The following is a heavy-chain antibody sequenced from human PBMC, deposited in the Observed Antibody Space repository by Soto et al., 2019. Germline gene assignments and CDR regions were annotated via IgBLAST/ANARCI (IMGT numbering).Heavy chain of an antibody. J-gene: IGHJ4*02. D-gene: IGHD1-26*01. Sequence: QVQLVESGGGVVQPGRSLRLSCAASGFTFSSYAMHWVRQAPGKGLEWVAVISYDGSNKYYADSVKGRFTISRDNSKNTLYLQMNSLRAEDTAVYYCARGWVRGFDYWGQGTLVTVSS. CDR1: GFTFSSYA. CDR3: ARGWVRGFDY. CDR2: ISYDGSNK. V-gene: IGHV3-30-3*01.